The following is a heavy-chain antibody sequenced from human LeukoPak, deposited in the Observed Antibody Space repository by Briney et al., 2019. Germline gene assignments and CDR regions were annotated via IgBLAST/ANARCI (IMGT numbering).Heavy chain of an antibody. V-gene: IGHV4-39*01. J-gene: IGHJ4*02. D-gene: IGHD2-21*02. CDR1: SDSIYSSNYY. CDR3: ARAAYCGGDCYLFDY. CDR2: IYYSGST. Sequence: ETLSLTCTVSSDSIYSSNYYWGWIRQPPGKGLEWIGSIYYSGSTYYNSSLKSRVTISVDTSKNQFSLKLSSLTAADTAVCYCARAAYCGGDCYLFDYWGQGTLVTVFS.